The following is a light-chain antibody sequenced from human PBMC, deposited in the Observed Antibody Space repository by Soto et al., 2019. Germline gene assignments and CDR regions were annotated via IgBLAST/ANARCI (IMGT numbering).Light chain of an antibody. Sequence: DIQMTQSPSSLSASVGDRVTITCRASQNINTSLNWYQQKPGKAPKLLIYGASTLQGGVPSRFSGGAAGTAFALTISGLRLDDFATYYCQQSYSTLMFTFGQGTRLEIK. CDR1: QNINTS. V-gene: IGKV1-39*01. CDR2: GAS. J-gene: IGKJ2*01. CDR3: QQSYSTLMFT.